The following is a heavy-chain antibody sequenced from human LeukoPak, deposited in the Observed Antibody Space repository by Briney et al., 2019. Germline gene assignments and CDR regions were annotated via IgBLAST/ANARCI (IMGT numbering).Heavy chain of an antibody. CDR2: IYYSGST. J-gene: IGHJ4*02. CDR1: GGSLSSSSYY. Sequence: SETLSLTCTVSGGSLSSSSYYWGWIRQPPGKGLEWIGSIYYSGSTYYNPSLKSRVTISVDTSKNQFSLKLSSVTAADTAVYYCARRSESAYGSGLPLWLVDYWGQGALVTVSS. CDR3: ARRSESAYGSGLPLWLVDY. V-gene: IGHV4-39*01. D-gene: IGHD3-10*01.